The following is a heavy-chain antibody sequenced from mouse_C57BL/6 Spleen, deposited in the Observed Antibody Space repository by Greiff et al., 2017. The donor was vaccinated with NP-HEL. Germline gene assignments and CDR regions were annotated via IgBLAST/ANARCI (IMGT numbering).Heavy chain of an antibody. J-gene: IGHJ3*01. Sequence: QVQLQQSGPELVKPGASVKISCKASGYAFSSSWMNWVKQRPGKGLEWIGRIYPGDGDTNYNGKFKGKATLTADTSSRTAYMQLSSLTSEDSAVYFCARSFYSNYVAYWGQGTLVTVAA. D-gene: IGHD2-5*01. CDR1: GYAFSSSW. V-gene: IGHV1-82*01. CDR3: ARSFYSNYVAY. CDR2: IYPGDGDT.